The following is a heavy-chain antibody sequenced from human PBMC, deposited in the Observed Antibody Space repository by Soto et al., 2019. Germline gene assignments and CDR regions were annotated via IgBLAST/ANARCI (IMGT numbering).Heavy chain of an antibody. CDR3: AKCIRQDIVLVPAYGMDV. V-gene: IGHV3-23*01. CDR1: GFTFSSYA. Sequence: GGSLRLSCAASGFTFSSYAMTWVRQAPGKGLEWVSSMGGSGRSTYYTDSVKGRFTISRDNSKNTLYLQMNSLRAEDTAVYYCAKCIRQDIVLVPAYGMDVWGQGTTVTVSS. J-gene: IGHJ6*02. D-gene: IGHD2-2*01. CDR2: MGGSGRST.